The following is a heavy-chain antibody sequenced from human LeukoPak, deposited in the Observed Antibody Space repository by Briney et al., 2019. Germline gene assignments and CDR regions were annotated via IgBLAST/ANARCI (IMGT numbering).Heavy chain of an antibody. Sequence: GGSLRLSCAASGFTVSSNYMSWVRQAPGKGLEWVSVIYSGGSTYYADSVKGRFTISRDNSKNTLYLQMNSLRAEDTAVYYCAKKDSSGYYLDEYFDYWGQGTLVTVSS. CDR2: IYSGGST. D-gene: IGHD3-22*01. J-gene: IGHJ4*02. CDR3: AKKDSSGYYLDEYFDY. V-gene: IGHV3-53*01. CDR1: GFTVSSNY.